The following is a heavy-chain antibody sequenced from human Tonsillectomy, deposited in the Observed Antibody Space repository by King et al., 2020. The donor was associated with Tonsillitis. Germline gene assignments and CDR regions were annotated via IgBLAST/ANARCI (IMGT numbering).Heavy chain of an antibody. CDR2: ISAYNGNP. D-gene: IGHD5-18*01. Sequence: QLVQSGSEVKKPGASVKVSCKASGYTFTSYGISWVRQAPGQGLEWMGWISAYNGNPNYAQNLQSRVTMTTDTSTSTAYMELRSLRSDDTAVYYCARYSFGSIPRSDYFDYWGQGTLVTVSS. V-gene: IGHV1-18*01. CDR1: GYTFTSYG. CDR3: ARYSFGSIPRSDYFDY. J-gene: IGHJ4*02.